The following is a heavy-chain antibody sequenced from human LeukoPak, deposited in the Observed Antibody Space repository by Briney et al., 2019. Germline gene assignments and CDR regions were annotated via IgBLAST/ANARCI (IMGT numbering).Heavy chain of an antibody. CDR3: ARGERYGFD. V-gene: IGHV1-69*04. CDR1: GGTFSSYA. D-gene: IGHD3-10*01. CDR2: IIPILGIA. J-gene: IGHJ4*02. Sequence: SVKVSCKASGGTFSSYAISWVRQAPGQGLEWMGRIIPILGIANYAQKFQGRVTITADKSTSAAYMELSSLRSEDTAVYYCARGERYGFDWGQGTLVTVSS.